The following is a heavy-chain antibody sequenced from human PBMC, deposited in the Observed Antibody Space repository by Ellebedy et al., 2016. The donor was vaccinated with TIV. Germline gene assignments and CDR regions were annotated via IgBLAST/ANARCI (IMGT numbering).Heavy chain of an antibody. J-gene: IGHJ4*02. CDR2: TYYRSEWYN. V-gene: IGHV6-1*01. Sequence: SQTLSLTCXISGDIVSTDSAAWNWLRQSPSRGLEWLGRTYYRSEWYNDYAMSVESRINIDADTSKNQFSLYLHSVTPEDTAIYYCARGLGVIDYWGQGTLVTVSS. CDR3: ARGLGVIDY. D-gene: IGHD7-27*01. CDR1: GDIVSTDSAA.